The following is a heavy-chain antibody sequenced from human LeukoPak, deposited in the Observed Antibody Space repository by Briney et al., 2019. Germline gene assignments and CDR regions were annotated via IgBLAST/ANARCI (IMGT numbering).Heavy chain of an antibody. CDR1: GFTFSDYF. D-gene: IGHD2-21*02. J-gene: IGHJ4*02. Sequence: PGGSLRLSCAASGFTFSDYFMSWIRQGPGKGLEWVSHIDSSGTIYYADSVEGRATISRDNAKNSLYLQMTSLRAEDTAVYYCARPAYCGGNCYYFPDYWGQGTLVTVSS. CDR3: ARPAYCGGNCYYFPDY. V-gene: IGHV3-11*04. CDR2: IDSSGTI.